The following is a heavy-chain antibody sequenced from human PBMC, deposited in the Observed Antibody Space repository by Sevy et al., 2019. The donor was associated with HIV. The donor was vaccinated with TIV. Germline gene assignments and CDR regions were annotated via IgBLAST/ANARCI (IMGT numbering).Heavy chain of an antibody. CDR3: ARALADWGSFHYSS. J-gene: IGHJ4*02. D-gene: IGHD3-16*01. V-gene: IGHV3-7*01. CDR2: IKQDGTDT. CDR1: GFTFSTYW. Sequence: GESLKISCAASGFTFSTYWMTWVRQAPGKGLEWVANIKQDGTDTNYVDSVRGRFTISRDNGRNLLYLHMNSLRAEDTAVYCCARALADWGSFHYSSWGRGVLVTVSS.